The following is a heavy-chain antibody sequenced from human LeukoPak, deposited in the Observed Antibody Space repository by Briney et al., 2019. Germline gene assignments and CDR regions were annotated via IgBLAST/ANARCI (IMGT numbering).Heavy chain of an antibody. V-gene: IGHV1-18*01. J-gene: IGHJ4*02. D-gene: IGHD3-10*01. Sequence: GASVKVSCKASGYTFTSYGISWVQQAPGQGLEWMGWISTYNGNTNYAQKLQGRITMTSDASTSTAYMDLRSLSSDDTAVYYCARGIFRGAVLDWGQGTLVTVSS. CDR3: ARGIFRGAVLD. CDR1: GYTFTSYG. CDR2: ISTYNGNT.